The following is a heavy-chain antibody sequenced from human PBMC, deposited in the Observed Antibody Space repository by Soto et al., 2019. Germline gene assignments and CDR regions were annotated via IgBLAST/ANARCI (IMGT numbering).Heavy chain of an antibody. CDR2: IYTSGST. V-gene: IGHV4-4*07. D-gene: IGHD2-2*01. J-gene: IGHJ4*02. CDR3: ARACSSNSCYDVFDY. CDR1: GGSISSYY. Sequence: SETLSLTCTVSGGSISSYYWSWIRQPAGKGLEWIGRIYTSGSTNYNPSLKSRVTMSVDTSKNQFSLKLSSVTAADTAVYYCARACSSNSCYDVFDYWGQGTLVTSPQ.